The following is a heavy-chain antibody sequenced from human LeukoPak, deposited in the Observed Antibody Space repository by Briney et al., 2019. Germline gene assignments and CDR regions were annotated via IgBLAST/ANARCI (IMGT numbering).Heavy chain of an antibody. J-gene: IGHJ4*02. CDR1: GGSISSGNYY. CDR2: IYYSGST. CDR3: ARDYTGSYYFDY. D-gene: IGHD1-26*01. V-gene: IGHV4-31*03. Sequence: SQTLSLTCTVSGGSISSGNYYWSWIRQHPGKGLEGIGYIYYSGSTFYSPSLKSRLTISVDTSKNQFSLKLSSVTAADTAVYYCARDYTGSYYFDYWGQGTLVTVSS.